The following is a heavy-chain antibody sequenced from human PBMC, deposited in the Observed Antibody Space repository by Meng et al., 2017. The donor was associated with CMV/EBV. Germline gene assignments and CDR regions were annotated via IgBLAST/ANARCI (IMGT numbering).Heavy chain of an antibody. D-gene: IGHD2-2*01. CDR2: INHSGST. CDR3: ARTRYCSSTSCYSRKYNWFDP. Sequence: LRLSCAVYGGSFSGYYWSWIRQPPGKGLEWIGEINHSGSTNYNPSLKSRVTISVDTSKNQFSLKLSSVTAADTAVYYCARTRYCSSTSCYSRKYNWFDPWGQGTLVTVSS. CDR1: GGSFSGYY. J-gene: IGHJ5*02. V-gene: IGHV4-34*01.